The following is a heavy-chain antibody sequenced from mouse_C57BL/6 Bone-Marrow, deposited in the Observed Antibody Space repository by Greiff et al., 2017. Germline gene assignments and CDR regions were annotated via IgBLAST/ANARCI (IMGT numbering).Heavy chain of an antibody. D-gene: IGHD1-1*01. CDR1: GFNIKDYY. CDR3: TTDTYDSSLYYYAMDY. V-gene: IGHV14-1*01. J-gene: IGHJ4*01. CDR2: IDPEDGDT. Sequence: VQLQQSGAELVRPGASVKLSCTASGFNIKDYYMHWVKQRPEQGLEWIGRIDPEDGDTEYAPKFQGKATMTADTSSNTAYLQLSRLTSEDTAVYYCTTDTYDSSLYYYAMDYWGQGTSVTLSS.